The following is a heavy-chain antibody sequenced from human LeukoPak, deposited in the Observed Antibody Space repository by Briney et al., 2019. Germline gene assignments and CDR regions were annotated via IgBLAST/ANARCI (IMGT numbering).Heavy chain of an antibody. CDR3: ARVPVAVAGRDY. CDR2: INPNSGGT. Sequence: GASVKVSCKASGYIFTGYYMHWVRQAPGQGLEWMGWINPNSGGTNYAQKFQGRVTMTRDTSISTAYMELSRLRSDDTAVYYCARVPVAVAGRDYWGQGTLVTVSS. CDR1: GYIFTGYY. D-gene: IGHD6-19*01. J-gene: IGHJ4*02. V-gene: IGHV1-2*02.